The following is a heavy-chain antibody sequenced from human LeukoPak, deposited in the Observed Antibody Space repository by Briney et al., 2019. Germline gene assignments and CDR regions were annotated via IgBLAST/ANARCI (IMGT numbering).Heavy chain of an antibody. CDR3: ARGGGLDV. Sequence: PGGSLRLSCAASGFTFSSYAMSWVRQAPGKGLEWVASINHNENVNYYVDSVKGRFTISRDNAKNSLYLQMSNLRAEDTAVYFCARGGGLDVWGQGATVTVSS. J-gene: IGHJ6*02. CDR1: GFTFSSYA. V-gene: IGHV3-7*03. CDR2: INHNENVN. D-gene: IGHD3-16*01.